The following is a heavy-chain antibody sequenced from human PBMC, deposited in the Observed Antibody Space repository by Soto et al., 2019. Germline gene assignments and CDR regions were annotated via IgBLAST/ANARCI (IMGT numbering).Heavy chain of an antibody. CDR1: GGYFSGYY. CDR3: ARGNYFDY. V-gene: IGHV4-34*09. J-gene: IGHJ4*02. CDR2: IYYSGST. Sequence: SETLSLTCAVYGGYFSGYYWSWIRQPPGKGLEWIGYIYYSGSTYYNPSLKSRVTISVDTSKNQFSLKLSTVTAADTAVYYCARGNYFDYWGQGTLVTVSS.